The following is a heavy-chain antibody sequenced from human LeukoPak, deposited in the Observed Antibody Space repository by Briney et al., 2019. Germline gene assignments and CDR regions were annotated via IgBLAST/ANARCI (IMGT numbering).Heavy chain of an antibody. CDR2: IYYSGST. Sequence: PSETLSLTCTVSGGSISSYYWSWIRQPPGKGLEWIGYIYYSGSTNYNPSLKSRVTISVDTSKNQFPLKLSSVTAADTAVYYCARVAYGDYGLDAFDIWGQGTMVTVSS. V-gene: IGHV4-59*01. CDR3: ARVAYGDYGLDAFDI. J-gene: IGHJ3*02. CDR1: GGSISSYY. D-gene: IGHD4-17*01.